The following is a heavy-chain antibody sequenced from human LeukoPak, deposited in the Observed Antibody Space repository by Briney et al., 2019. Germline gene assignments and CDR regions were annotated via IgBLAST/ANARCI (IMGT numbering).Heavy chain of an antibody. Sequence: SETLSLACTVSGGSISSYYWSWIRQPPGKGLEWIGYIYYSGSTNYNPSLKSRVTISVDTSKNQFSLKLSSVTAADTAVYYCARGGYDILTGYFPGGDYWGQGTLVTVSS. CDR2: IYYSGST. J-gene: IGHJ4*02. CDR1: GGSISSYY. V-gene: IGHV4-59*01. D-gene: IGHD3-9*01. CDR3: ARGGYDILTGYFPGGDY.